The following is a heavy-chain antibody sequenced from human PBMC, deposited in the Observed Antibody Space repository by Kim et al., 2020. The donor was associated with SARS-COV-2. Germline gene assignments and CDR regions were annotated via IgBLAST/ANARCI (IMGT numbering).Heavy chain of an antibody. D-gene: IGHD3-22*01. Sequence: GGSLRLSCAASGFTFSSYGMHWVRQAPGKGLEWVAVIWYDGSNKYYADSVKGRFTISRDNSKNTLYLQMNSLRAEDTAVYYCARGLDYYDSSGYDPGDDWGQGTLVTVSS. CDR1: GFTFSSYG. CDR3: ARGLDYYDSSGYDPGDD. CDR2: IWYDGSNK. J-gene: IGHJ4*02. V-gene: IGHV3-33*01.